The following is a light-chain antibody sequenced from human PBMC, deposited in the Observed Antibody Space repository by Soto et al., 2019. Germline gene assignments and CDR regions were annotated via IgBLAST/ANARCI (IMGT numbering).Light chain of an antibody. CDR3: QHRGT. J-gene: IGKJ1*01. CDR1: QSVSSN. Sequence: ETVLTQSPATLSLSPGERATLSCRASQSVSSNLAWYQQKAGQAPRLLIYDASIRATGIPARFSGSGSGTDFTLTISSLGPEDFAVYYCQHRGTFGQGTKVEIK. CDR2: DAS. V-gene: IGKV3-11*01.